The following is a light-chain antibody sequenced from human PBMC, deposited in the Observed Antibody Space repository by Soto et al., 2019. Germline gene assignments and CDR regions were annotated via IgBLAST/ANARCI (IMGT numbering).Light chain of an antibody. Sequence: DIQMTQSPSSLSASVGDRVTITCRASEDISNYLAWYQQKPGKVPKLLIYGASTLQSGVPSRFSGSGSGTDFTRTISSLQTEDVATYYCQNYNRSPWTFGQGTKGESK. J-gene: IGKJ1*01. CDR3: QNYNRSPWT. CDR1: EDISNY. CDR2: GAS. V-gene: IGKV1-27*01.